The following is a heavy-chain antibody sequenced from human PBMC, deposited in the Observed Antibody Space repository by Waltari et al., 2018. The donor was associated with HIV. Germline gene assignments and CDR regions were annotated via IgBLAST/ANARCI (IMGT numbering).Heavy chain of an antibody. D-gene: IGHD2-21*02. Sequence: QVHLQPCGAGLLKPPETLSPSCAVYGTSFSGYSWTWIHQYPVEVLEWIGEINHRGTTHYNPSLESRLTMSVDTFKNQFSLKLKSVSAADTAVYYCATLISMTATDVFDVWGQGTLVTVSS. V-gene: IGHV4-34*01. CDR3: ATLISMTATDVFDV. J-gene: IGHJ3*01. CDR2: INHRGTT. CDR1: GTSFSGYS.